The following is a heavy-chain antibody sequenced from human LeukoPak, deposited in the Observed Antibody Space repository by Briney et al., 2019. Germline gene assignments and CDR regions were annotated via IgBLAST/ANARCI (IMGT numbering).Heavy chain of an antibody. CDR2: ISSSSSYM. CDR1: GFAFNEAW. V-gene: IGHV3-21*01. J-gene: IGHJ4*02. Sequence: GGSLRLSCAASGFAFNEAWMNWVRQAPGRGLEWVSSISSSSSYMYYADSVKGRFTVSRDNAKNSLYLQMNSLRAEDTAVYYCARVLYSSRSHDYWGQGTLVTVSS. D-gene: IGHD6-13*01. CDR3: ARVLYSSRSHDY.